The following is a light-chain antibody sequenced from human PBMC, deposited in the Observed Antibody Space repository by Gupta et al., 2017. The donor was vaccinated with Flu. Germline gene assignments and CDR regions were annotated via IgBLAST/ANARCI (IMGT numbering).Light chain of an antibody. V-gene: IGLV3-1*01. Sequence: SYELTQPPSVSVYQGQAASITCSAETLGDNYACWYHHKPGHARLLFIYQESKRPAVIPGRFSVSTSGNTATLTISGTQDMDDADYYCQALDSSTAGVFGTGTKVTVL. CDR1: TLGDNY. J-gene: IGLJ1*01. CDR2: QES. CDR3: QALDSSTAGV.